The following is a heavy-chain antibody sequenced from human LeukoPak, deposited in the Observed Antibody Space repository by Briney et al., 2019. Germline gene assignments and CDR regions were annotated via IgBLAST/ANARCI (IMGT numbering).Heavy chain of an antibody. CDR1: GFTFSSYG. J-gene: IGHJ4*02. D-gene: IGHD6-19*01. Sequence: PGGSLRLSCAASGFTFSSYGMHWVRQAPGKGLEYVSSIISSSSRIFYADSVRGRFTISRDNAKNSLYLQMNSLRAEDTAVYYCARVPVGYQGYSSAWYTDYWGQGTLVSVSS. V-gene: IGHV3-21*01. CDR3: ARVPVGYQGYSSAWYTDY. CDR2: IISSSSRI.